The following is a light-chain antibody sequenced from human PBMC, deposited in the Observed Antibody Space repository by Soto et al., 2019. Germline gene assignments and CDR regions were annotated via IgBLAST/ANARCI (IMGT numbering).Light chain of an antibody. J-gene: IGKJ1*01. V-gene: IGKV3-20*01. CDR1: QSLTTN. CDR2: GGS. Sequence: IVLTQSPDTLSLSPGERATLSCRASQSLTTNLAWYQQKPGQAPRLLIYGGSSRATGIPVRFSGSGSETDFTLTITRLEPEDFAMYYCQQYSSSRTFGQGTKVDIK. CDR3: QQYSSSRT.